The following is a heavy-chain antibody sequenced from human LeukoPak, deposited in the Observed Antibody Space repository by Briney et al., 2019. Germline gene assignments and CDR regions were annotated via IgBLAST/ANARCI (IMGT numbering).Heavy chain of an antibody. CDR2: IYHSGST. V-gene: IGHV4-30-2*01. J-gene: IGHJ6*02. Sequence: PSETLSLTCAVSGGSISSGGYSWSWIRQPPGKGLEWIGYIYHSGSTYYNPSLKSRVTISVDRSKNQFSLKLSSVTAADTAVYYCARGGDGVWSAGYYYGMDVWGQGTTVTVSS. CDR1: GGSISSGGYS. CDR3: ARGGDGVWSAGYYYGMDV. D-gene: IGHD3-3*01.